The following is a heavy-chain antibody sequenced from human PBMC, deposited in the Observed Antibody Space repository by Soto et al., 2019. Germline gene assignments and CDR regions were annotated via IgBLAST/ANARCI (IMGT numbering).Heavy chain of an antibody. CDR3: AKGSYVSPRYCMDV. V-gene: IGHV3-30*18. CDR1: GFTFSSYG. Sequence: QVQLVESGGGVVQPGRSLRLSCAASGFTFSSYGMHWVRQAPGKGLEWVAVISYDGSNKYYADSVKGRCTISRDNSKNTLYLQMNSLRAEDTAVYYCAKGSYVSPRYCMDVWGQGTTVTVSS. J-gene: IGHJ6*02. CDR2: ISYDGSNK. D-gene: IGHD3-16*01.